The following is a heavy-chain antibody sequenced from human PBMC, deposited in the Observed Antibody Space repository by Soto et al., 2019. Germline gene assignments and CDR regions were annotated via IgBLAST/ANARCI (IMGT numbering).Heavy chain of an antibody. V-gene: IGHV3-30*02. J-gene: IGHJ4*02. CDR1: GFTFSGYG. CDR2: IWYDGSNK. CDR3: AKGGRQWLVTADFNY. Sequence: PGGSLRLSCAASGFTFSGYGMHWVRQAPGKGLEWVAVIWYDGSNKYYADSVKGRFTISRDNSKNTVSLEMTSLRAEDTAVYYCAKGGRQWLVTADFNYWGQGALVTVSS. D-gene: IGHD6-19*01.